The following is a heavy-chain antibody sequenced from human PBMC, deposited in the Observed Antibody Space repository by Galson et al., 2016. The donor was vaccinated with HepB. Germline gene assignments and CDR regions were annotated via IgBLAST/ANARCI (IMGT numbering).Heavy chain of an antibody. CDR2: ISGSAGST. D-gene: IGHD4/OR15-4a*01. CDR3: AKVYGGYMDY. J-gene: IGHJ4*02. V-gene: IGHV3-23*01. CDR1: GFSSSDYA. Sequence: SLRLSCAASGFSSSDYAMSWVRQAPGRGLEWISLISGSAGSTDYADSVKGRFTISRDNSKNTLHLHMNSLRAEDTAVYYCAKVYGGYMDYWGQGMLVTVSS.